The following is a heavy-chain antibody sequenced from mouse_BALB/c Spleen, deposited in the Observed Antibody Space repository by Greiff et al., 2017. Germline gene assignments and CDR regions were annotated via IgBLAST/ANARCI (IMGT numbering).Heavy chain of an antibody. Sequence: EVKLQESGPGLVKPSQSLSLTCTVTGYSITSDYAWNWLRQFPGNKLEWMGYISYSGSTSYNPSLKSRISITRDTSKNQFFLQLNSVTTEDTATYYCARKKTSLRQGDYYAMDYWGQGTSVTVSS. D-gene: IGHD2-4*01. CDR2: ISYSGST. CDR3: ARKKTSLRQGDYYAMDY. V-gene: IGHV3-2*02. J-gene: IGHJ4*01. CDR1: GYSITSDYA.